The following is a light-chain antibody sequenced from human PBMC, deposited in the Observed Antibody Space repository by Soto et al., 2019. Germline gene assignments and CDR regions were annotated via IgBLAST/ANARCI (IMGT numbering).Light chain of an antibody. J-gene: IGKJ2*01. V-gene: IGKV1-39*01. CDR3: LRSHSTPPT. CDR2: AAS. Sequence: DIQMTQSPSSLSASVGDRVTITCRASQSISSYLNWYQQKPGKAPKLLIYAASTLQSGVPSRFSGSGSVTAFTLTISSLPTEGFATYCCLRSHSTPPTFGQGTKLEIK. CDR1: QSISSY.